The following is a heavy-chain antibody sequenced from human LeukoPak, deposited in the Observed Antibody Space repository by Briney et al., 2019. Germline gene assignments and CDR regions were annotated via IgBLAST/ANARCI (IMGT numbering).Heavy chain of an antibody. V-gene: IGHV4-34*01. CDR2: ISHSGST. J-gene: IGHJ4*01. Sequence: SETLSLTCAVYGGSFSDYFWSWIRQPPGKGLEWIGEISHSGSTTYNPSLRSRVTISGDTSKKQFSLRLSSVTAADTAVYYCVTYYYGSSAPKRNYWGHGILVTVSS. CDR3: VTYYYGSSAPKRNY. CDR1: GGSFSDYF. D-gene: IGHD3-22*01.